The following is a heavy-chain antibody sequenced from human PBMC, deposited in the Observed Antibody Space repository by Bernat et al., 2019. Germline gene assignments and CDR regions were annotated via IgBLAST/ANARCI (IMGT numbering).Heavy chain of an antibody. Sequence: EVQLVESGGGLVQPGGSLKLSCAASGFTFSGSAMHWVRQASGKGLEWVGRIRSKANSYATAYAASVKGRFTISRDDSKNTAYLKMNSLKTEDTAVYYCTRLYYYYGMDVWGQGTTVTVSS. CDR2: IRSKANSYAT. J-gene: IGHJ6*02. CDR1: GFTFSGSA. CDR3: TRLYYYYGMDV. V-gene: IGHV3-73*01.